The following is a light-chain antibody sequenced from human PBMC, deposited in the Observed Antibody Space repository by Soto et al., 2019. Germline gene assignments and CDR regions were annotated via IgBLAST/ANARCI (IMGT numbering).Light chain of an antibody. CDR1: QDISNY. J-gene: IGKJ5*01. CDR2: DAS. CDR3: QQYDNLPIT. V-gene: IGKV1-33*01. Sequence: DIQMTQSPSSLSASVGDRVTITCQASQDISNYLNWYQQKPGKAPKLLIYDASNLETGVPSRFSGSESGTEFTFTISSLQPEDSATYYCQQYDNLPITFGQGTRREIK.